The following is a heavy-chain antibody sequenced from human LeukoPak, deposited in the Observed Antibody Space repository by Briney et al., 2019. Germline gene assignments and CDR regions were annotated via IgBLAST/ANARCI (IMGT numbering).Heavy chain of an antibody. CDR3: ARDLRGAILYYDFWSGSDYGMDV. J-gene: IGHJ6*02. V-gene: IGHV1-18*01. CDR2: ISAYKGNT. D-gene: IGHD3-3*01. CDR1: GYTFTSYG. Sequence: ASVKVSCKASGYTFTSYGISGVRQAPGQGLEWMGWISAYKGNTTYAQNLQRRVTMPTAPSTSTAYMELTSLRSDDTAVYYCARDLRGAILYYDFWSGSDYGMDVWGQGTTVTVSS.